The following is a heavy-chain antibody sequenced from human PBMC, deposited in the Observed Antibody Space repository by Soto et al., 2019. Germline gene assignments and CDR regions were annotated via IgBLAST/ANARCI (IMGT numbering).Heavy chain of an antibody. D-gene: IGHD1-26*01. J-gene: IGHJ4*01. CDR2: ISGSGGST. CDR1: GFTFSSYA. CDR3: AKRGSKSGSYYGEGFDY. V-gene: IGHV3-23*01. Sequence: EVQLLESGGGLVQPGGSLRLSCAASGFTFSSYAMSWVRQAPGKGLEWVSAISGSGGSTYYADSVKGRFTISRDNSKNTLYLQMNSLRAEDTAVYYCAKRGSKSGSYYGEGFDYWGQEPWSPSPQ.